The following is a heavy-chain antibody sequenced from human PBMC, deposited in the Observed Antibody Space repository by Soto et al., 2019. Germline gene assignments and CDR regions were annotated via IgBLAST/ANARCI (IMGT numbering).Heavy chain of an antibody. CDR1: GFIFSTYS. J-gene: IGHJ4*01. Sequence: LRLSCEASGFIFSTYSMTWVRQVPGKGLEWVAAVSPSGDSTYYADSLKGRLTISRDNSKNTVFLQMNSLSADDTGLYYCVKEPDVWGQGTLVTVSS. CDR2: VSPSGDST. CDR3: VKEPDV. V-gene: IGHV3-23*01.